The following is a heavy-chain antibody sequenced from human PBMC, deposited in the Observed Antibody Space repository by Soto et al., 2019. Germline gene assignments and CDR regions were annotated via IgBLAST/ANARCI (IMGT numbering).Heavy chain of an antibody. CDR2: LSGSGGSI. CDR3: AKGSSSWYAGFFDL. Sequence: EVQLLESGGGLVQPGGSLRLSCTASGFTFSSHAMTWVRQAPGKGLEWVSGLSGSGGSIYYADSVKGRFTISRDNSMNTLYLQMNTLRAEDTAVYYCAKGSSSWYAGFFDLWGQGSPVTVSS. J-gene: IGHJ4*02. V-gene: IGHV3-23*01. D-gene: IGHD6-13*01. CDR1: GFTFSSHA.